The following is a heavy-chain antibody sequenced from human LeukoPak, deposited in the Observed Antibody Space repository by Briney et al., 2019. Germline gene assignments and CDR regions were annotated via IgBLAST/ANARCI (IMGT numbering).Heavy chain of an antibody. V-gene: IGHV4-34*01. J-gene: IGHJ3*02. CDR1: GGSFSGYY. Sequence: SETLSLTCAVYGGSFSGYYWSWIRQPPGKGLEWIGEISHSGSTNYNPSLNSRVTISVDASTNQFSLKLSSATAADTAVYYCARGRGYSYGRGAFDIWGQGTMVTVSS. CDR3: ARGRGYSYGRGAFDI. D-gene: IGHD5-18*01. CDR2: ISHSGST.